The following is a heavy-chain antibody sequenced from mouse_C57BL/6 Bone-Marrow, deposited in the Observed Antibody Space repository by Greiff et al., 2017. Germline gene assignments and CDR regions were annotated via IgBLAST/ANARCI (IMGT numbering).Heavy chain of an antibody. J-gene: IGHJ1*03. CDR3: ARSGYDVLWYFDV. CDR2: IYPGDGDT. V-gene: IGHV1-82*01. Sequence: QVQLQQSGPELVKPGASVKISCKASGYAFSSSWMNWVKQRPGKGLEWIGRIYPGDGDTNYNGKFKGKATLTADESSSTAYMQLSSLTSEDSAVYFCARSGYDVLWYFDVWGTGTTVTVSS. D-gene: IGHD2-2*01. CDR1: GYAFSSSW.